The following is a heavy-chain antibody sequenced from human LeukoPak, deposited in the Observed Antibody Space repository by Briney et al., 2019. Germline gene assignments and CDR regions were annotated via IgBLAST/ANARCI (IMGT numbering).Heavy chain of an antibody. J-gene: IGHJ6*03. CDR1: GFTFSSYG. Sequence: GGSLRLSCAASGFTFSSYGMSWVRQAPGKGLEWVSAISGSGGSTYYADSVKGRFTISRDNSKNTLYLQMNSLRAEDTAVYYCASNAVAGRGYYYYYYMDVWGKGTTVTVSS. D-gene: IGHD6-19*01. CDR2: ISGSGGST. V-gene: IGHV3-23*01. CDR3: ASNAVAGRGYYYYYYMDV.